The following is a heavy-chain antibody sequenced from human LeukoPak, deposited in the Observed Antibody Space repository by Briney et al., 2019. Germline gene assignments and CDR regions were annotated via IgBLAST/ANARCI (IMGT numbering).Heavy chain of an antibody. J-gene: IGHJ4*02. CDR3: AKRHSSTWYFN. V-gene: IGHV3-23*01. D-gene: IGHD6-13*01. Sequence: GGSLRLSCAASGFTFSSYWMSWVRQAPGKGLEWVSSINNSGSSTYYADSVKGRFTISRDNSKNTLYLQMNRLRAEDTAVYYCAKRHSSTWYFNWGQGTLVTVSS. CDR1: GFTFSSYW. CDR2: INNSGSST.